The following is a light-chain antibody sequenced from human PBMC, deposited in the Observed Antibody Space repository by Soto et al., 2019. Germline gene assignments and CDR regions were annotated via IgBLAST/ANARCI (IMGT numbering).Light chain of an antibody. CDR2: GAS. V-gene: IGKV3-15*01. Sequence: KVMTQSPATLSVSPGERATLSCRASQSVNSNLAWYQQKPGQAPRLLLYGASTRALGIPARFSGSASGTEFTLTISSLQSEDSAVYYCQQYNDWPLTFGGGTKVEI. CDR1: QSVNSN. CDR3: QQYNDWPLT. J-gene: IGKJ4*01.